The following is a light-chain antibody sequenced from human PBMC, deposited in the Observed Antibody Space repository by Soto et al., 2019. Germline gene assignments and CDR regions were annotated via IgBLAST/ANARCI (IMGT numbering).Light chain of an antibody. V-gene: IGLV2-23*01. CDR2: EGS. Sequence: QCALTKAASGSGSAVESRSITCNGTSSDVGSYNLVSWYQQHPGKAPKLMIYEGSKRPSGVSNRFSGSKSGNTASLTISGLQAEDEADYYCCSYAGSSTSYVFGTGTKVTVL. CDR1: SSDVGSYNL. CDR3: CSYAGSSTSYV. J-gene: IGLJ1*01.